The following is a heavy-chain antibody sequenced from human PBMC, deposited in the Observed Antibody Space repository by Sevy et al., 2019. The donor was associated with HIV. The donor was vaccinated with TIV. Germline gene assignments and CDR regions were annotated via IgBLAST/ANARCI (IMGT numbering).Heavy chain of an antibody. Sequence: SETLSLTCTVSGGSVSSGSYYWSWIRQPPGKGLEWIGYIYYSGSTNYNPSLKSRVTISVDTSKNQFSLKLSSVTAADTAVYYCARDIGYSYGHYFDYWGQGTLVTVSS. CDR1: GGSVSSGSYY. CDR3: ARDIGYSYGHYFDY. D-gene: IGHD5-18*01. V-gene: IGHV4-61*01. J-gene: IGHJ4*02. CDR2: IYYSGST.